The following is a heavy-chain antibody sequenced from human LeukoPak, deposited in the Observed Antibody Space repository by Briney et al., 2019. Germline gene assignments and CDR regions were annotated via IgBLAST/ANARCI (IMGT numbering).Heavy chain of an antibody. Sequence: SETLSLTCTVSGGSISSYYWSWIRQPPGKGLQYIGYIQYSGSTNYNPSLKSRVTISVDTSKNQFSLKLSSVTAADTAVYYCARYYDSSGYWSTPHFDSWGQGTLVTVSS. J-gene: IGHJ4*02. CDR2: IQYSGST. CDR3: ARYYDSSGYWSTPHFDS. D-gene: IGHD3-22*01. CDR1: GGSISSYY. V-gene: IGHV4-59*01.